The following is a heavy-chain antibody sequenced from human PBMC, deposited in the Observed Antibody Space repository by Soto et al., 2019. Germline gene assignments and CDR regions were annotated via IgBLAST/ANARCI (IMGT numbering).Heavy chain of an antibody. CDR2: ISYDGSNK. Sequence: GSLRLSCAASGFTFSSYGMHWVRQAPGKGLEWVAVISYDGSNKYYADSVKGRFTISRDNSKNTLYLQMNSLRAEDTAVYYCAKDTVSSGWYYFDYWGQGTLVTVSS. CDR3: AKDTVSSGWYYFDY. D-gene: IGHD6-19*01. CDR1: GFTFSSYG. J-gene: IGHJ4*02. V-gene: IGHV3-30*18.